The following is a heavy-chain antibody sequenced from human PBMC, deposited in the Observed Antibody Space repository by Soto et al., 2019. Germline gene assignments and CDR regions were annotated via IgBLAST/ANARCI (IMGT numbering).Heavy chain of an antibody. D-gene: IGHD3-3*01. CDR3: AHRRATSYYDSWSGYYKAPPFEY. Sequence: SGPTLVNPTQTLTLTCTFSGFSLSTIGVGVGWIRQPPGKALEWLALIYWNDDKRYSPSLKSRLTITKDTSKNQVVLTMTNMDPLDTATSYCAHRRATSYYDSWSGYYKAPPFEYLGQGTLVSVSS. CDR2: IYWNDDK. J-gene: IGHJ4*02. V-gene: IGHV2-5*01. CDR1: GFSLSTIGVG.